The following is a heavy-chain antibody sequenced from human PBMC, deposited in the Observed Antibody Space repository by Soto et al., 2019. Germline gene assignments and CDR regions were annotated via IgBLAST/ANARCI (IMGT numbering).Heavy chain of an antibody. CDR3: AKADGEQWLLPHLEN. Sequence: EVQLLESGGDLVRPGESLRLSCAASGFNINKYAMSWVRQAPGEGLEWVSGISCCGGTASYADSVKGRFTIARDDSKNTLFLHMNSLRVEDTAEYYCAKADGEQWLLPHLENWGRGTLVTVS. CDR2: ISCCGGTA. J-gene: IGHJ4*02. V-gene: IGHV3-23*01. CDR1: GFNINKYA. D-gene: IGHD6-19*01.